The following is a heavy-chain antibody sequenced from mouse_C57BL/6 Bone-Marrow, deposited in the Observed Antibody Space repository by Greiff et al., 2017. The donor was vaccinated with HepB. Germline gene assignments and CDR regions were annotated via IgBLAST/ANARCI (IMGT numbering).Heavy chain of an antibody. Sequence: VQLQQSGAELVKPGASVKLSCKASGYTFTEYTIHWVKQRSGQGLEWIGWFYPGSGSIKYNEKFKDKATLTADKSSSTAYMGLSSLTSEDSAVYVCARHDRNSNAIAYWGQGTLVTVSA. CDR1: GYTFTEYT. V-gene: IGHV1-62-2*01. D-gene: IGHD2-5*01. J-gene: IGHJ3*01. CDR3: ARHDRNSNAIAY. CDR2: FYPGSGSI.